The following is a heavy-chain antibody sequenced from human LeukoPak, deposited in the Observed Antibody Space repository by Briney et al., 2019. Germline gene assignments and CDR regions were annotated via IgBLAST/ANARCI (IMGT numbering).Heavy chain of an antibody. V-gene: IGHV1-18*04. CDR1: GYTFTGYG. D-gene: IGHD3-10*01. CDR2: ISAYNGNT. J-gene: IGHJ5*02. CDR3: ARDSNAFTVVRGLYNWFDP. Sequence: GASVKVSCKASGYTFTGYGISWVRQAPGQGLEWVGWISAYNGNTNYAQKLQGRVTMTTDTSTSTAYMELRSLRSDDTAVYYCARDSNAFTVVRGLYNWFDPWGQGTLVTVSS.